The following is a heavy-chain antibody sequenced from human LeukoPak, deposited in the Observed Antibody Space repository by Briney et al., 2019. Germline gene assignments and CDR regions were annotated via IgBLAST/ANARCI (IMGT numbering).Heavy chain of an antibody. CDR1: GFTLSSKY. J-gene: IGHJ6*02. V-gene: IGHV3-66*04. CDR2: IYGSCSK. CDR3: ARRWELRIQDYPMDV. D-gene: IGHD1-26*01. Sequence: PGGSLRLSCAASGFTLSSKYMSWVRQAPGKGMGWVSVIYGSCSKYYADPGKGRFTISRHNSKNTVYLQLNSLRTEDTAVYYCARRWELRIQDYPMDVWGQGTTVTVSS.